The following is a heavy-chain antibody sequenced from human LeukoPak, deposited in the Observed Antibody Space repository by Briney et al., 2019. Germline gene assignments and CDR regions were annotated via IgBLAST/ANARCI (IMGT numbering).Heavy chain of an antibody. J-gene: IGHJ4*02. D-gene: IGHD3-9*01. Sequence: GASLRLSCAASGFTFSNYAMSWVRQAPGKGLEWVSAITGGGSGIYYADSMKSRFTISRDNSKNTLYLQINSLRAEDTAVYYCAKWGDYDVLTGYYVSNYWGQGTLVTVSS. CDR3: AKWGDYDVLTGYYVSNY. CDR2: ITGGGSGI. V-gene: IGHV3-23*01. CDR1: GFTFSNYA.